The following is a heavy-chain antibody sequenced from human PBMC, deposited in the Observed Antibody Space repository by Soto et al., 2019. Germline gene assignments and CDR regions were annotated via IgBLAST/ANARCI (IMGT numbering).Heavy chain of an antibody. Sequence: SETLSLTCTVSGGSISSYYWSWIRQPPGKGLEWIGYIYYSGSTNYNPSLKSRVTISVDTSKNQFSLKLSSVTAADTAVYYCERDFKTSVGKTYYYGSGSYYGMDVWGQGTTVTV. CDR3: ERDFKTSVGKTYYYGSGSYYGMDV. CDR2: IYYSGST. V-gene: IGHV4-59*01. J-gene: IGHJ6*02. D-gene: IGHD3-10*01. CDR1: GGSISSYY.